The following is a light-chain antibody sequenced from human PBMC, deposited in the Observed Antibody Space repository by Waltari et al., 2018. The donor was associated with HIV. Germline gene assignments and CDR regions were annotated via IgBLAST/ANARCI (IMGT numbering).Light chain of an antibody. CDR3: QSYDNNLSGLWV. CDR2: GES. Sequence: SVLTQPPSVSGAPGQWVTISCTGNNSNIGAGYDVHWYRQFPGSAPELVCYGESIRPAGVRDRVSGSKYGVSASLDISGLQTEDEGDYYCQSYDNNLSGLWVFGGGTKLTVL. J-gene: IGLJ3*02. V-gene: IGLV1-40*01. CDR1: NSNIGAGYD.